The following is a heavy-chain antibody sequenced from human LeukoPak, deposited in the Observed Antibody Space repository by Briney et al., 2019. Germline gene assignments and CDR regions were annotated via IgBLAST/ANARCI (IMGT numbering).Heavy chain of an antibody. CDR2: IYSSGST. D-gene: IGHD3-10*01. Sequence: SETLSLTCTVSGGSISNGTSYWTWIRQPAGKSLEWLGRIYSSGSTNYNPSLKSRVTISADTSKNQFSLTLTSVTAADTAVYYCASQYVLLWFGELSEYFDYWGQGTLVTVSS. J-gene: IGHJ4*02. CDR1: GGSISNGTSY. V-gene: IGHV4-61*02. CDR3: ASQYVLLWFGELSEYFDY.